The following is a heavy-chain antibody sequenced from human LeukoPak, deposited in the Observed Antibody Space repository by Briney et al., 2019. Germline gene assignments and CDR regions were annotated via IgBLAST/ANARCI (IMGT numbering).Heavy chain of an antibody. V-gene: IGHV3-23*01. CDR2: ISGSGGST. CDR3: VKSRRYYGDPGYYFDY. CDR1: GFTFSSYA. D-gene: IGHD4-17*01. Sequence: PGGSLRLSCAASGFTFSSYAMSWVRQAPGKGLEWVSAISGSGGSTYYADSVKGRFTISRDNSKNTLYLQMSSLRAEDTAVYYCVKSRRYYGDPGYYFDYWGQGTLVTVSS. J-gene: IGHJ4*02.